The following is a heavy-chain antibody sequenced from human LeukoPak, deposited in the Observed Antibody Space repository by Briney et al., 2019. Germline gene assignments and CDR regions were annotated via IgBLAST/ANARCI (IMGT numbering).Heavy chain of an antibody. CDR3: ARSQLVWFGERGDAFDI. J-gene: IGHJ3*02. V-gene: IGHV3-21*01. Sequence: PGGSLRLSCAASGFTFSSYSMNWVRQAPGKGLEWVSSISSSSSYIYYADSMTGRFTISRDNAKNSLYLQMNSLRAEDTAVYYCARSQLVWFGERGDAFDIWGQGTMVTVSS. D-gene: IGHD3-10*01. CDR1: GFTFSSYS. CDR2: ISSSSSYI.